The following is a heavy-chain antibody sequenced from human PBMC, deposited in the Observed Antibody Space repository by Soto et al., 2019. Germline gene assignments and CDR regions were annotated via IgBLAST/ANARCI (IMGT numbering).Heavy chain of an antibody. CDR1: GFTFSSYG. D-gene: IGHD4-17*01. V-gene: IGHV3-33*01. CDR3: ARVSDDYDAFDI. Sequence: PGGSLRLSCAASGFTFSSYGMHWVRQAPGKGLEWVAVIWYDGSNKYYADSVKGRFTISRDNSKNTLYLQMNSLRAEDTAVYYCARVSDDYDAFDIWGQGTMVTVSS. J-gene: IGHJ3*02. CDR2: IWYDGSNK.